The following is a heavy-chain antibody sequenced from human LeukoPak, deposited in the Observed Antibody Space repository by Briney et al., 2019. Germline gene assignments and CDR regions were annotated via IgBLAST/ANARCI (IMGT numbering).Heavy chain of an antibody. Sequence: SETLSLTCSVSSGSVSRSSFHWGWIRQPPGKGLEGIGTVFHSGTTYYNPSLGSRITISVDTSKNQFSLKLRSVTAADTAVYYCARRSSSWKNWFDPWGKGTMLTVSS. CDR1: SGSVSRSSFH. J-gene: IGHJ5*02. V-gene: IGHV4-39*07. CDR3: ARRSSSWKNWFDP. D-gene: IGHD6-13*01. CDR2: VFHSGTT.